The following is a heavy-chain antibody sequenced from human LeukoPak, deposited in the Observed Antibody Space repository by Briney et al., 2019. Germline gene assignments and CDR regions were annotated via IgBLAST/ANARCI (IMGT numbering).Heavy chain of an antibody. V-gene: IGHV3-21*01. J-gene: IGHJ4*02. CDR3: ARGTPVWIQLFWYFDY. CDR2: ISSSSSYI. Sequence: PGRSLRLSCAASGFTFSSYSMNWVRQAPGKGLEWVSSISSSSSYIYYADSVKGRFTISRDNAKNSLYLQMNSLRAEDTAVYYCARGTPVWIQLFWYFDYWGQGTLVTVSS. D-gene: IGHD5-18*01. CDR1: GFTFSSYS.